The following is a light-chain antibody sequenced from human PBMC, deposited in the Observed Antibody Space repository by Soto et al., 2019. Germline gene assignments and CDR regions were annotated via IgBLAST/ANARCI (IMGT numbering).Light chain of an antibody. CDR1: QSISNW. Sequence: DIPMTQSPSTLSASVGDRVTITCRASQSISNWLAWYQQKPGKAPKLLIYKTSNLDSGVPSRFSGSGSGTEFSLTISSLQPDDFATYYCQQYKSFSLTFGGGTSVEVK. V-gene: IGKV1-5*03. CDR2: KTS. J-gene: IGKJ4*01. CDR3: QQYKSFSLT.